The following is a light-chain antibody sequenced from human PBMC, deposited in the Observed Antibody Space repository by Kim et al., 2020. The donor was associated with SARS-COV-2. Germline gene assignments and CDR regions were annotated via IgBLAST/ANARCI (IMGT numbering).Light chain of an antibody. Sequence: SASVGDRVTIPCRASQSISGWLAWYQQKPGIAPKVLIYTASTLQSGVPSRFSGSGSGTEFTLTINSMQPDDFATYYCQQYHSYPYTFGQGTKLEI. CDR2: TAS. V-gene: IGKV1-5*03. CDR3: QQYHSYPYT. CDR1: QSISGW. J-gene: IGKJ2*01.